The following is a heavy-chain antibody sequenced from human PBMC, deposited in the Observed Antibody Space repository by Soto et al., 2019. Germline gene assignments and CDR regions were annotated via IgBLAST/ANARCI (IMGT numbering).Heavy chain of an antibody. Sequence: VASVKVSCKASGGTFSSYAISWVRQAPGQGLEWMGGIIPIFGSANYAQKFQGRVTITADKSTSTAYMELSSLRSEDTAVYYCARVAAAGYYYYYYGMDVWGQGTTVTVSS. CDR3: ARVAAAGYYYYYYGMDV. V-gene: IGHV1-69*06. CDR1: GGTFSSYA. CDR2: IIPIFGSA. J-gene: IGHJ6*02. D-gene: IGHD6-13*01.